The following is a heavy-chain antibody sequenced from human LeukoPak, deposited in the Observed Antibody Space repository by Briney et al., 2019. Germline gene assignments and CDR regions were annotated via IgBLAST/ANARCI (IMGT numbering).Heavy chain of an antibody. CDR3: AKDQGYSGSYPRPFDY. Sequence: GGSLRLSCAASGFTFSSYGMHWVRQAPGKGLEWVAVISYDGSNKYYADSVKGRFTISRDNSKNTLYLQMNSLRAEDTAVYYCAKDQGYSGSYPRPFDYWGQGTLVTVSS. D-gene: IGHD1-26*01. CDR2: ISYDGSNK. CDR1: GFTFSSYG. J-gene: IGHJ4*02. V-gene: IGHV3-30*18.